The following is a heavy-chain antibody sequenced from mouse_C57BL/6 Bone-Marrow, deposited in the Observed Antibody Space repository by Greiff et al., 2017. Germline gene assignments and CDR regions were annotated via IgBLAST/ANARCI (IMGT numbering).Heavy chain of an antibody. CDR2: IYPRSGNT. CDR3: ARQDTTVVALDY. CDR1: GYTFTSYG. Sequence: QVQLQQSGAELPRPGASVKLSCKASGYTFTSYGISWVKQRTGQGLEWIGEIYPRSGNTYYNEKFKGKATLTADKSSSTAYMELRSLTSEDSAVYFCARQDTTVVALDYWGQGTTLTVSS. D-gene: IGHD1-1*01. V-gene: IGHV1-81*01. J-gene: IGHJ2*01.